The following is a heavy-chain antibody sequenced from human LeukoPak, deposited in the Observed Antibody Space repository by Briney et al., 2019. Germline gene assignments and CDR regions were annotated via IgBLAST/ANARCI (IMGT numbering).Heavy chain of an antibody. CDR3: AREAYDSSAYLDY. V-gene: IGHV3-7*01. D-gene: IGHD3-22*01. J-gene: IGHJ4*02. CDR2: IKQDGSEK. Sequence: PGGSLRLSCAASGFTFSSYWMSWVRQAPGKGLEWVANIKQDGSEKYYVDSVKGRFTISRDNAKNSLYLQMNSLRAEDTAVYYCAREAYDSSAYLDYWGQGTLVTVSS. CDR1: GFTFSSYW.